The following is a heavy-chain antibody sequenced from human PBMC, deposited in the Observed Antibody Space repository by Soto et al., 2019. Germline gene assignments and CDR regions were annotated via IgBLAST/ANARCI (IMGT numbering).Heavy chain of an antibody. CDR1: GFTFSSYW. D-gene: IGHD1-20*01. CDR3: ARGGERGAARPQITVEDY. CDR2: INSDGSST. Sequence: LRLSCAASGFTFSSYWMHWVRQAPGKGLVWVSRINSDGSSTSYADSVKGRFTISRDNAKNTLYLQMNSLRAEDTAVYYCARGGERGAARPQITVEDYWGQGTLVTVSS. V-gene: IGHV3-74*01. J-gene: IGHJ4*02.